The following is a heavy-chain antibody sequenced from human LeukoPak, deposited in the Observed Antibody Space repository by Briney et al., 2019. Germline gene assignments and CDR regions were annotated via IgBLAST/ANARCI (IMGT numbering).Heavy chain of an antibody. CDR2: ISYDGSNE. J-gene: IGHJ5*02. CDR3: AAVAGTRWFDP. V-gene: IGHV3-30*04. D-gene: IGHD6-19*01. CDR1: GFTFSSYV. Sequence: GGSLKLSCAASGFTFSSYVMHWVRQAPGKGLEWVAIISYDGSNEYYADSVKGRFTISRDNAKNSLYLQMNSLRAEDTAVYYCAAVAGTRWFDPWGQGTLVTVSS.